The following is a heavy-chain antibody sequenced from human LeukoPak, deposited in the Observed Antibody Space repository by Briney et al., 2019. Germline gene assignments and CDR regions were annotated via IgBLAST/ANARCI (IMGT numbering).Heavy chain of an antibody. Sequence: SETLSLTCAVSGGSLNSGDYFWIWIRQPAGKGLEWIGRIRTSGSTEYYPSLKSRVTISVDTSKNQFSLKLSSVTAADTAVYYCARVEGNTVTRGMDVWGQGTTVTVSS. J-gene: IGHJ6*02. CDR1: GGSLNSGDYF. CDR2: IRTSGST. V-gene: IGHV4-61*02. D-gene: IGHD4-17*01. CDR3: ARVEGNTVTRGMDV.